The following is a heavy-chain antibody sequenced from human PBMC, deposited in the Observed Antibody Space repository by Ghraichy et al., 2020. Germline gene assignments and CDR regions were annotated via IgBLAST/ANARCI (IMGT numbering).Heavy chain of an antibody. CDR1: GGSFSGYY. V-gene: IGHV4-34*01. J-gene: IGHJ4*02. CDR2: INHSGST. D-gene: IGHD1-7*01. CDR3: ASLRCITGSIPMDGGDY. Sequence: SETLSLTCAVYGGSFSGYYWSWIRQPPGKGLEWIGEINHSGSTNYNPSLKSRVTISVDMSKNQFSLKLSSVTAADTAVYYCASLRCITGSIPMDGGDYWGQGTLVTVSS.